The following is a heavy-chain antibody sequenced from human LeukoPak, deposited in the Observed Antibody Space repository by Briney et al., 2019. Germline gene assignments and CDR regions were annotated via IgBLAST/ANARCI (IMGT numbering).Heavy chain of an antibody. CDR2: IMPLFGTA. V-gene: IGHV1-69*05. J-gene: IGHJ5*02. CDR1: GGTFNNSA. Sequence: SVKVSCKTSGGTFNNSAISWVRQGPGQGLEWLGGIMPLFGTAGYAQKFQGRVTITKDESTRTVYLELTSLTSDDTAVYYCARDVHGDYGSGWFDPWGQGTLVSVSS. D-gene: IGHD4-17*01. CDR3: ARDVHGDYGSGWFDP.